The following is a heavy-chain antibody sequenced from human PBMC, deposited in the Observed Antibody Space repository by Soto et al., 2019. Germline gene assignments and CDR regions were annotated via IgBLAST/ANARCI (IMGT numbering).Heavy chain of an antibody. CDR1: GGTFSSYA. J-gene: IGHJ6*02. CDR2: IIPIFGTA. CDR3: ARVRLTGTNYYGMDV. Sequence: ASVKVSCKASGGTFSSYAISWVRQAPGQGPEWMGGIIPIFGTANYAQKFQGRVTITADESTSTAYMELSSLRSEDTAVYYCARVRLTGTNYYGMDVWGQGTTVTVSS. D-gene: IGHD1-7*01. V-gene: IGHV1-69*13.